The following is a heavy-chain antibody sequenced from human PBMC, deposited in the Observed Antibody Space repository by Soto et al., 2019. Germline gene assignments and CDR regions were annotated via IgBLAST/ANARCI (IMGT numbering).Heavy chain of an antibody. Sequence: VSFKASGGTFSTYAISWVRQAPGQGLEWMGGIIPIFGTANYAQKFQGRVTITADESTSTAYMELSSLRSEDTAVYYCAREQTGSSFDYWGQGTLVTVSS. CDR1: GGTFSTYA. CDR2: IIPIFGTA. D-gene: IGHD1-1*01. J-gene: IGHJ4*01. CDR3: AREQTGSSFDY. V-gene: IGHV1-69*01.